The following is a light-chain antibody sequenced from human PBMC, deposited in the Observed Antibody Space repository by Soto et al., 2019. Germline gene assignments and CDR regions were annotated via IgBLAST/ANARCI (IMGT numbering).Light chain of an antibody. Sequence: QSVLTQPRSVSGSPGQSVAIFCTGTSSDIGGYNYVSWYQQHPGKAPKVVIYDVDKRPSGVPDRFSGSKSGNTASLTISDLQAEDEADYYCCSNAGRPDVFGTGTKVTVL. CDR2: DVD. CDR1: SSDIGGYNY. V-gene: IGLV2-11*01. CDR3: CSNAGRPDV. J-gene: IGLJ1*01.